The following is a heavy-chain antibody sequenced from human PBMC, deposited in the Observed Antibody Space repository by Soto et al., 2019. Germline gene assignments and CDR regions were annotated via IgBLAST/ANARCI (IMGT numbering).Heavy chain of an antibody. D-gene: IGHD3-22*01. CDR2: ISWNSGSI. Sequence: PGGSLRLSCAASGFTFDDYAMHWVRQAPGKGLEWVSGISWNSGSIGYADSVKGRFTISRDNAKNSLYLQMNSLRAEDTALYYCAKEMYYYDSSGYRTHAFDIWGQGTMVT. CDR1: GFTFDDYA. V-gene: IGHV3-9*01. CDR3: AKEMYYYDSSGYRTHAFDI. J-gene: IGHJ3*02.